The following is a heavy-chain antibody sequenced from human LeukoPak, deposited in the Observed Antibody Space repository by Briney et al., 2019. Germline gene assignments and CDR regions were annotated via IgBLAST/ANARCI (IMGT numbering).Heavy chain of an antibody. CDR2: ISRNGGST. D-gene: IGHD6-19*01. Sequence: GGSLRLSCSASGFTFSKYAMHWVRQAPGKGLEYVSAISRNGGSTYYADSVKGRFTISRDNSKNTLYLQMNSLETEDTAVYYCAKYNSGLEYWGQGTLVTVSS. CDR1: GFTFSKYA. J-gene: IGHJ4*02. CDR3: AKYNSGLEY. V-gene: IGHV3-64*04.